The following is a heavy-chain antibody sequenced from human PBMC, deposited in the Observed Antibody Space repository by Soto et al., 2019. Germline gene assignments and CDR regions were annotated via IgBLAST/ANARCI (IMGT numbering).Heavy chain of an antibody. D-gene: IGHD5-12*01. V-gene: IGHV6-1*01. CDR1: GDSVSSNSAG. CDR2: TYYKSKWFN. CDR3: ARGSWDDVSGHYYMDV. J-gene: IGHJ6*03. Sequence: QVQLQLSGPGLMKPSQTLSLTCAISGDSVSSNSAGWNWVRQTPSRGLEWLGRTYYKSKWFNNYAVSVKSRITINPDTSPNQFSLQLDSVTPEDTAVHYCARGSWDDVSGHYYMDVWGKGTTVTVSS.